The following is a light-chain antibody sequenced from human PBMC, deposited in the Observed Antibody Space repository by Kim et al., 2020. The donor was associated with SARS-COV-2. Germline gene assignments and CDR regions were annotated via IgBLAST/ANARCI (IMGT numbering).Light chain of an antibody. V-gene: IGLV7-46*01. CDR3: FLSYSGVVV. J-gene: IGLJ2*01. CDR1: TGAVPSRHH. Sequence: PGGTLPVPCAASTGAVPSRHHPCWCQQKAGQAPLTLIYEPINTPSWTPGRFSGSLLGGKAALTISGAQPEDEAEYYCFLSYSGVVVFGGGTQLTVL. CDR2: EPI.